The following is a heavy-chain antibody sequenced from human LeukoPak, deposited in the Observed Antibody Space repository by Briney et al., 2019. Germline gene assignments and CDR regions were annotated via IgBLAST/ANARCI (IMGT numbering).Heavy chain of an antibody. CDR1: GFSFGSYA. Sequence: PGGSLRLSCTTSGFSFGSYAIHWVRQAAGKGLEWVAYIKYDGTLKYFRDSVRGRFSISRDSSRNTVYLQMDRLTAEDTAVYYCAKDGEVSATSGFDNWGQGTLVIVSS. CDR2: IKYDGTLK. D-gene: IGHD2-8*01. J-gene: IGHJ4*02. V-gene: IGHV3-30*02. CDR3: AKDGEVSATSGFDN.